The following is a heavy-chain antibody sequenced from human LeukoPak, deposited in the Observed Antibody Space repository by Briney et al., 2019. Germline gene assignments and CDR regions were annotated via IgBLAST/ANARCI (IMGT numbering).Heavy chain of an antibody. J-gene: IGHJ4*02. V-gene: IGHV4-59*01. Sequence: SETLSLTCAVSGGSISGWYWSWIRQPPGKGLEWIGHIYDSGTTNYNPSLKSRVTMSVDSSKNQFSLKLTSVTAADTAVYYCARDDEDCGGDCYPYWGQGTLVTVSS. CDR2: IYDSGTT. CDR3: ARDDEDCGGDCYPY. D-gene: IGHD2-21*01. CDR1: GGSISGWY.